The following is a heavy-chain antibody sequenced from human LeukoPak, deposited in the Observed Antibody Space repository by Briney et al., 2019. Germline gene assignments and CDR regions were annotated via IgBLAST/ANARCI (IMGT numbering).Heavy chain of an antibody. CDR1: GGSISSSSYY. Sequence: SETLSLTCTVSGGSISSSSYYWGWIRQPPGKGLEWIGYIYYSGSTNYNPSLKSRVTISVDTSKNQFSLKLSSVTAADTAVYYCARTVTTVRYYFDYWGQGTLVTVSS. CDR2: IYYSGST. CDR3: ARTVTTVRYYFDY. V-gene: IGHV4-61*05. D-gene: IGHD4-17*01. J-gene: IGHJ4*02.